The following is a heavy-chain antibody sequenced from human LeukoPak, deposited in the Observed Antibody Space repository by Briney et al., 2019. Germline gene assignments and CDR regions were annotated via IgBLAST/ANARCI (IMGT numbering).Heavy chain of an antibody. V-gene: IGHV1-69*04. Sequence: GASVKVSCKASGDTFSSYAISWIRQAPGQGPEWMGRFIPFLDIPNTAQKFLGRVTFTADKSTSTAYMELSSLRPDDTAVYFCARSRSSGNYYGQEDSWGQGTLVAVSS. CDR2: FIPFLDIP. D-gene: IGHD1-26*01. CDR3: ARSRSSGNYYGQEDS. CDR1: GDTFSSYA. J-gene: IGHJ4*02.